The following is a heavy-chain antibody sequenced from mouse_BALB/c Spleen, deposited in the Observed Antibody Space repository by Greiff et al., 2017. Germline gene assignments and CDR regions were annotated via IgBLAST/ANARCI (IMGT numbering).Heavy chain of an antibody. J-gene: IGHJ4*01. Sequence: VQLKQSGAELVKPGASVKLSCTASGFNIKDTYMHWVKQRPEQGLEWIGRIDPANGNTKYDPKFQGKATITADKSSSTAYIQLSSLTSEDSAVYYCARGYDAMDYWGQGTSVTVSS. CDR1: GFNIKDTY. V-gene: IGHV14-3*02. CDR2: IDPANGNT. CDR3: ARGYDAMDY.